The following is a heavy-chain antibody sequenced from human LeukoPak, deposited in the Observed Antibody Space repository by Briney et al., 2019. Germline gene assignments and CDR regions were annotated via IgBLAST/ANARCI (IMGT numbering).Heavy chain of an antibody. D-gene: IGHD7-27*01. CDR3: ARDFAWGSGGAPINDNWLDP. Sequence: ASVKVSCKATGYIFSNYGISWVRQAPGHGLEWMGWISSGGNTNYAPKFQDRATMTTDTSTSTAYMELRSLRFDDTAVYYCARDFAWGSGGAPINDNWLDPWGQGTLVTVSS. J-gene: IGHJ5*02. CDR1: GYIFSNYG. V-gene: IGHV1-18*01. CDR2: ISSGGNT.